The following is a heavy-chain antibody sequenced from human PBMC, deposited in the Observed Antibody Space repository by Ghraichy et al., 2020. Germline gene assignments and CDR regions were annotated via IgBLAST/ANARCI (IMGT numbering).Heavy chain of an antibody. CDR1: GFTFSSYA. CDR3: AKSDSLYSSSSGNYYYYGMDV. J-gene: IGHJ6*04. Sequence: GGSLRLSCAASGFTFSSYAMTWVRQAPGKGLEWVSGISPNGGYTYYADSVKGRFTISRDNSKNTLYLQMNNLRAEDTAVYYCAKSDSLYSSSSGNYYYYGMDVWGEGTSVTVSS. CDR2: ISPNGGYT. V-gene: IGHV3-23*01. D-gene: IGHD6-6*01.